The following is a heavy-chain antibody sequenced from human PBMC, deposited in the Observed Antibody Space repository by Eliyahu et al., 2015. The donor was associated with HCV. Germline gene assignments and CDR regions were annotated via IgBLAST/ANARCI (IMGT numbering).Heavy chain of an antibody. CDR1: GGSIKSYY. CDR3: ARHSCGSFVCNFDL. D-gene: IGHD1-26*01. CDR2: IYYSGST. Sequence: QVQLQESGPGLVKPSETLSLTCTVSGGSIKSYYWSWIRQPPGKGLEWIGFIYYSGSTNYNPSVESRVTISVDTSKKQLSLKLFTVTAADTAVYYCARHSCGSFVCNFDLWGPGTLVTVSS. V-gene: IGHV4-59*08. J-gene: IGHJ2*01.